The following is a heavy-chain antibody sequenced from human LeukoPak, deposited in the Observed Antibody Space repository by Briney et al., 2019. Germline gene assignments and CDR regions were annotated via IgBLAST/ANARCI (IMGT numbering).Heavy chain of an antibody. V-gene: IGHV3-30*18. CDR3: AKVLGLRVTDY. D-gene: IGHD2-21*02. J-gene: IGHJ4*02. Sequence: RGSLRLSCAASGFTFSSYGMHWVRQAPGKGLEWVAVISYDGSNKYYADSVKGRFTISRDNSKNTLYLQMNSLRAEDTAVYYCAKVLGLRVTDYWGQGTLVTVSS. CDR1: GFTFSSYG. CDR2: ISYDGSNK.